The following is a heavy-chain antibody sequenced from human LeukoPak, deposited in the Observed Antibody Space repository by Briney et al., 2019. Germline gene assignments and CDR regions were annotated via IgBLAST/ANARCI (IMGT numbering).Heavy chain of an antibody. J-gene: IGHJ4*02. CDR1: GFTLSDYY. CDR3: ARVGAMVRLGPALGYFDY. D-gene: IGHD3-10*01. CDR2: ISSSANTI. Sequence: LGGSLRLSCAASGFTLSDYYMSWIRQAPGKGLEWVSYISSSANTIYYADSLKGRFTISRDNAKNSLYLQMNSLRADDTAVYYCARVGAMVRLGPALGYFDYWGQGTLVIVSS. V-gene: IGHV3-11*01.